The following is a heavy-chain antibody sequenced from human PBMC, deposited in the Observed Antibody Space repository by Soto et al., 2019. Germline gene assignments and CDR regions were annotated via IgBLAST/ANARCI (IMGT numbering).Heavy chain of an antibody. CDR2: IKSKTDGGTT. CDR1: GFTFSNAW. Sequence: GGSLRLSCAASGFTFSNAWMNWVRQAPGKGLEWVGRIKSKTDGGTTDYAAPVKGRFTISRDDSKNTLYLQMNSLKTEGTAVYYCTTDQGYSGYDYFWIGYWGQGTLVTVSS. CDR3: TTDQGYSGYDYFWIGY. D-gene: IGHD5-12*01. V-gene: IGHV3-15*07. J-gene: IGHJ4*02.